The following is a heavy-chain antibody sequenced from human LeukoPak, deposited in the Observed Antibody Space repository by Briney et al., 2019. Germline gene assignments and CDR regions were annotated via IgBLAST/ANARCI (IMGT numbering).Heavy chain of an antibody. V-gene: IGHV3-9*01. J-gene: IGHJ4*02. Sequence: PGRSLRLSCAASGFKFDDYAMHWVRQVPGKGLEWVAGITWNSDFIAFADSLKGRFSISRDNDKNSLFLQMNSLTPEDTAFYYCTKDVADYVWGEYRHFDEWGQGTLVTVSS. D-gene: IGHD3-16*01. CDR3: TKDVADYVWGEYRHFDE. CDR1: GFKFDDYA. CDR2: ITWNSDFI.